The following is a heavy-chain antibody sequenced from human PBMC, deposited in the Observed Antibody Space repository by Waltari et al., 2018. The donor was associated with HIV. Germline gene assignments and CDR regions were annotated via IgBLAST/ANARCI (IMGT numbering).Heavy chain of an antibody. CDR3: ANGHRAEYYYYGMDV. CDR2: ISSSSSTI. V-gene: IGHV3-48*02. Sequence: EVQLVESGGGLVQPGGSLRLSCAASGFTFSSYSMNWVRQPPGKGLEWVSYISSSSSTIYYADSVKGRFTISRDKAKNSLYLQMNSLRDEDTAVYYCANGHRAEYYYYGMDVWGQGTTVTVSS. CDR1: GFTFSSYS. J-gene: IGHJ6*02.